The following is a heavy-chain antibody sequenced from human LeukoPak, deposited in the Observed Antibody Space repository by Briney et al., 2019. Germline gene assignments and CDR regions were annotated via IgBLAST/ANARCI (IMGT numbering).Heavy chain of an antibody. Sequence: SGPTLVNPTQTLTLTCTFSGFSLSTSGVGVGWIRQPPGKALEWLALIYCDDDKRYSPSLKSRLTITKDTSKNQVVLTMTNMDPVDTATYYCAHSAGFRVVQRPNWFDPWGQGTLDTVSS. J-gene: IGHJ5*02. CDR2: IYCDDDK. CDR1: GFSLSTSGVG. D-gene: IGHD1-1*01. CDR3: AHSAGFRVVQRPNWFDP. V-gene: IGHV2-5*02.